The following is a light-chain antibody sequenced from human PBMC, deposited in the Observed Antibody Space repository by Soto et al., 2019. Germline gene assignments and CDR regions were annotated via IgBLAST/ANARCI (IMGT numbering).Light chain of an antibody. V-gene: IGLV8-61*01. CDR1: SGSVSTANN. CDR2: STS. Sequence: QAVVTQESSFSVSPGGTVTLTCGLISGSVSTANNPNWYQQPPGQAPRTLIYSTSTRSSGVPDRFSGSILGNKADLTITGDQADDEYYYYCALFMGNGISVFGTGTKLTVL. J-gene: IGLJ1*01. CDR3: ALFMGNGISV.